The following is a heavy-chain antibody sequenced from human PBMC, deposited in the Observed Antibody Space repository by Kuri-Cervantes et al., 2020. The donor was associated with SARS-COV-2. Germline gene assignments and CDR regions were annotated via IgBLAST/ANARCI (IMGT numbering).Heavy chain of an antibody. CDR1: GGSISSSSYY. CDR2: IYYSGST. J-gene: IGHJ6*02. V-gene: IGHV4-39*06. Sequence: GSLRLSCTVSGGSISSSSYYWGWIRQPPGKGLEWIGSIYYSGSTYYNPSLKSRVTISVDTSKNQFPLKLSSVTAADTAVYYCARRGCSSTSCYSMDVWGQGTTVTVSS. CDR3: ARRGCSSTSCYSMDV. D-gene: IGHD2-2*02.